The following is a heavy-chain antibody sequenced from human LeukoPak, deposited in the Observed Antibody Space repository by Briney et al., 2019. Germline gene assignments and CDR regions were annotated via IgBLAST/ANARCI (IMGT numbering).Heavy chain of an antibody. Sequence: SETLCDSCAVSASSIISDYYWAWIRQPPGKGLEWIASIYKSGSTHYNPSLKSPATPSPDTSKNQFTLKLSSVTAADTAVYYCARNVSLVPAAMGGMHGFAAWGQ. V-gene: IGHV4-38-2*01. D-gene: IGHD2-2*01. CDR1: ASSIISDYY. CDR3: ARNVSLVPAAMGGMHGFAA. CDR2: IYKSGST. J-gene: IGHJ5*02.